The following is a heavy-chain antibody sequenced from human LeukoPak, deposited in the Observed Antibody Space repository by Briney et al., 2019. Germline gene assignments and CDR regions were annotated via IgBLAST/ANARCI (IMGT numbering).Heavy chain of an antibody. CDR2: IYYSGTT. Sequence: SETLSLTCSVSGGSISSSSYYWGWIRQPPGKGLEWIGSIYYSGTTYYNPSLKRRVTISVGTSKNQFSLKLSSVTAADTAVYYCASLSVGVTWGLHGMDVWGQGTTVTVSS. CDR3: ASLSVGVTWGLHGMDV. CDR1: GGSISSSSYY. J-gene: IGHJ6*02. V-gene: IGHV4-39*01. D-gene: IGHD1-26*01.